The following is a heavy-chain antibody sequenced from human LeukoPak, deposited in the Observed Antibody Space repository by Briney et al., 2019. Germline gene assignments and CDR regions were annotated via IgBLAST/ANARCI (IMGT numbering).Heavy chain of an antibody. D-gene: IGHD3-3*01. CDR2: MNPNSGNT. J-gene: IGHJ4*02. CDR1: GYTFTRYD. CDR3: ARGPLFNSAWLDY. Sequence: ASVKVSCKTSGYTFTRYDVNWVRQAPGQGPEWMGWMNPNSGNTHYAQKFQGRVTLTRNTSISTAYMELSSLRSEDTAVYYCARGPLFNSAWLDYLGQGTLVKVSS. V-gene: IGHV1-8*01.